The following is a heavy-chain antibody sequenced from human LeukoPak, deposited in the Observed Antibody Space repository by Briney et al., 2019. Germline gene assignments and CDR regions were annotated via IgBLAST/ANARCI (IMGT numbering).Heavy chain of an antibody. CDR2: IYYSGST. CDR3: ARASITMVRGVPYFDY. CDR1: GGSISSGGYS. D-gene: IGHD3-10*01. Sequence: SQTLSLTCAVSGGSISSGGYSWSWIRQPPGKGLVWIGYIYYSGSTNYNPSLKSRVTISVDTSKNQFSLKLSFVTAADTAVYYCARASITMVRGVPYFDYWGQGTLVTVSS. J-gene: IGHJ4*02. V-gene: IGHV4-30-4*07.